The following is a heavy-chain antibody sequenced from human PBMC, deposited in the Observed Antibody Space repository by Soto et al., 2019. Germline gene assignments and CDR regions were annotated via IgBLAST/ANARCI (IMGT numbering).Heavy chain of an antibody. CDR1: GGSFSGYY. Sequence: SETLSLTCAVYGGSFSGYYWNWIRQPPGKGLEWIGESDHSGYTNYNPSLKSRVTISVDTSKNQFSLRLTSVTAADTAVYYCARVRDWFDPWGQGTLVTVSS. CDR3: ARVRDWFDP. V-gene: IGHV4-34*01. CDR2: SDHSGYT. D-gene: IGHD3-3*01. J-gene: IGHJ5*02.